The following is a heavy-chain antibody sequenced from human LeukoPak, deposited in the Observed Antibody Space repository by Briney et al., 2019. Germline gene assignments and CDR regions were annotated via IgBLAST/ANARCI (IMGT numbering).Heavy chain of an antibody. J-gene: IGHJ4*02. CDR1: GFTFSDYY. Sequence: GGSLRLSCAVSGFTFSDYYMSWIRQAPGEGLEWVSYISSSGNTIYYVDSVKGRFTISRDNAKNSLYLQMNSLRAEDSAVYCCARERKGYYDSSGYYYLGGSFDYWGQGTLVTVSS. CDR2: ISSSGNTI. D-gene: IGHD3-22*01. V-gene: IGHV3-11*01. CDR3: ARERKGYYDSSGYYYLGGSFDY.